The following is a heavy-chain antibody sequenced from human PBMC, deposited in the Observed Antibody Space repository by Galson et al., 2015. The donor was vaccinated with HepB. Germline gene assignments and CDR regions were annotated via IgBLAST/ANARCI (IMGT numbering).Heavy chain of an antibody. Sequence: SEPLSLTCTVSGYSISSGYYWGWIRQPPGKGLEWIGSIYHSGSTYYNPSLKSRVTISVDTSKNQFSLKLSSVTAADTAVYYCARGIVGANWDEKWFDPWGQGTLVTVSS. CDR1: GYSISSGYY. CDR3: ARGIVGANWDEKWFDP. CDR2: IYHSGST. V-gene: IGHV4-38-2*02. D-gene: IGHD1-26*01. J-gene: IGHJ5*02.